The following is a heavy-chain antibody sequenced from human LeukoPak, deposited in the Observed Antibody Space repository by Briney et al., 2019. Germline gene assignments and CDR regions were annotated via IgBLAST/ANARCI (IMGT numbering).Heavy chain of an antibody. CDR2: IKSKTDGGTT. V-gene: IGHV3-15*01. CDR1: GFTFSNAW. CDR3: AKFSPYGGNSY. Sequence: GGSLRLSCAASGFTFSNAWMSWVRQAPGKGLEWVGRIKSKTDGGTTDYAAPVKGRFTISRDDSKNTLYLQMNSLKVEDTALYYCAKFSPYGGNSYWGQGTLVTVSS. J-gene: IGHJ1*01. D-gene: IGHD4-23*01.